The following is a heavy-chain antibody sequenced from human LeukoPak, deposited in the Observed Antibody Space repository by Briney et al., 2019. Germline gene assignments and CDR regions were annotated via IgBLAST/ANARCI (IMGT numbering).Heavy chain of an antibody. CDR2: IYYSGST. D-gene: IGHD5-12*01. V-gene: IGHV4-39*07. Sequence: PSETLSLTCTVSGGSISSSSYYWGWIRQPPGKGLEWIGSIYYSGSTYYNPSLKSRVTISVDTSKNQFSLKLCSVTAADTAVYYCARVAWPWLRFTHYYYYMDVWGKGTTVTVSS. CDR3: ARVAWPWLRFTHYYYYMDV. J-gene: IGHJ6*03. CDR1: GGSISSSSYY.